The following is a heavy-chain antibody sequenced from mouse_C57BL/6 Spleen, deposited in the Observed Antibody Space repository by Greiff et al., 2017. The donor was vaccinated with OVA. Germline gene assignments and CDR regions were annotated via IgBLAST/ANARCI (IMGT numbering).Heavy chain of an antibody. CDR2: IYPRSGNT. D-gene: IGHD3-2*01. J-gene: IGHJ4*01. CDR1: GYTFTSYG. V-gene: IGHV1-81*01. CDR3: AREGGQLGYYAMDY. Sequence: QVQLQQSGAELARPGASVKLSCKASGYTFTSYGISWVKQRTGQGLEWIGEIYPRSGNTYYNEKFKGKDTLTADKYSSTAYMELRSLTSEDSAVYFCAREGGQLGYYAMDYWGQGTSVTVSS.